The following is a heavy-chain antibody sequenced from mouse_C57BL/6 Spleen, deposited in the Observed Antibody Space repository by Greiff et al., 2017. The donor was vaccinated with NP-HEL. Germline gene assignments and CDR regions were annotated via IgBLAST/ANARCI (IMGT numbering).Heavy chain of an antibody. CDR2: IDPETGGT. CDR3: NDVGRSYRFAY. CDR1: GYTFTDYE. J-gene: IGHJ3*01. V-gene: IGHV1-15*01. Sequence: VQLQQSGAELVRPGASVTLSCKASGYTFTDYEMHWVKQTPVHGLEWIGAIDPETGGTAYNQKFKGKAILTADKSSSTAYMELRSLTSEDSAVYYCNDVGRSYRFAYWGQGTLVTVSA. D-gene: IGHD1-1*01.